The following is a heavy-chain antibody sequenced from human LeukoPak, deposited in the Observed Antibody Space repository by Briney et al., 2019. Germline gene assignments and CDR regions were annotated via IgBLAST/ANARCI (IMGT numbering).Heavy chain of an antibody. V-gene: IGHV3-64*01. CDR1: GFTFSSYA. D-gene: IGHD4-17*01. CDR3: ARGGTYMTTVTPFEY. J-gene: IGHJ4*02. Sequence: GGSLRLSCAASGFTFSSYAMHWVRQAPGKGLEYVSAISSYGGSTYYANSVKGRFTISRDNSKNTLYLQMGSLRAEDMAVYYCARGGTYMTTVTPFEYWGQGTLVTVSS. CDR2: ISSYGGST.